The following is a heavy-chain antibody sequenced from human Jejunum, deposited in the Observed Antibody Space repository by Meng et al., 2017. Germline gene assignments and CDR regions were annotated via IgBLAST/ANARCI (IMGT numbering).Heavy chain of an antibody. J-gene: IGHJ4*02. CDR3: ARDDYHDSSGLGY. CDR2: ISSSGSTI. CDR1: GLTFSSYA. V-gene: IGHV3-48*03. Sequence: GESLKISCAASGLTFSSYAMGWVRQAPGKGLEWVSYISSSGSTIHYADSVKGRFTISRDNAKNSLYLQINSLRAEDTAIYYCARDDYHDSSGLGYWGQGTLVTVSS. D-gene: IGHD3-22*01.